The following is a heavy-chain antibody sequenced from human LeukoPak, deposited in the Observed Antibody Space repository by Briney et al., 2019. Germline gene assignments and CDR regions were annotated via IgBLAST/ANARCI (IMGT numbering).Heavy chain of an antibody. CDR3: ARDHYGYYDAFDI. D-gene: IGHD1-26*01. V-gene: IGHV4-59*01. Sequence: PSETLSLTCTVSGGSISSYYWSWIRQPPGKGLEWIGYIYDSGNTNYNPSLKSRVTISVDTSKNQFSLNLRSVTAADTAVYYCARDHYGYYDAFDIWGQGTMFTVSS. J-gene: IGHJ3*02. CDR1: GGSISSYY. CDR2: IYDSGNT.